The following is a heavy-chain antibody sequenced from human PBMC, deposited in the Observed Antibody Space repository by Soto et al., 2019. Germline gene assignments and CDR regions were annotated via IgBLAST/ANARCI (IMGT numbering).Heavy chain of an antibody. Sequence: QVQLQESGPGLVKPSEPLSLTCTVSDGSISSYYWSWIRQPPGKGLEWIGYIYYSGSTNYNPSLKSRVTISVDTSKNQFSLKQSSVTAADTAVYYCARAFEDFWSGYYYYFDYWGQGTLVTVSS. CDR2: IYYSGST. J-gene: IGHJ4*02. CDR1: DGSISSYY. V-gene: IGHV4-59*01. CDR3: ARAFEDFWSGYYYYFDY. D-gene: IGHD3-3*01.